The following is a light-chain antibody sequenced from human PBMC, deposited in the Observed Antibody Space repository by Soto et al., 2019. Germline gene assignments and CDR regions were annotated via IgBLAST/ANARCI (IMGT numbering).Light chain of an antibody. Sequence: SYELTQPPSVSVSPGQTASITCSGDKLGDKFACWYQQKPGQSPVLVIFQDTKRPSGIPERFSGSNSGNTATLTISETQAMDEADYYCQAWDSRTAVFGGGTKLTVL. CDR3: QAWDSRTAV. CDR1: KLGDKF. V-gene: IGLV3-1*01. CDR2: QDT. J-gene: IGLJ2*01.